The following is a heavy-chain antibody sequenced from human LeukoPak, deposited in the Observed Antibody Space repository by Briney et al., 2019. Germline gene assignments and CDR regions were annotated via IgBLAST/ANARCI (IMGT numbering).Heavy chain of an antibody. CDR1: GGSFSGYY. D-gene: IGHD5-18*01. J-gene: IGHJ6*03. Sequence: SETLSLTCAVYGGSFSGYYWSWIRQPPGKGLEWIGEINHSGSTNYNPSLKSRVTISVDTSKNQFSLKLSSVTAADTAVYYCARHGGYSYGYGSYYYYYMDVRGKGTTVTISS. V-gene: IGHV4-34*01. CDR2: INHSGST. CDR3: ARHGGYSYGYGSYYYYYMDV.